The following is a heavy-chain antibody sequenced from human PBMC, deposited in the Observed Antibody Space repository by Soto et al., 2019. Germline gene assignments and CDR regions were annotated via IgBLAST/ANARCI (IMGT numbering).Heavy chain of an antibody. CDR2: IYYSGST. V-gene: IGHV4-39*02. Sequence: PSETLSLTCTVSGGSISSSSYYWAWIRQPPGKGLEWIGSIYYSGSTYYNTSLKSRVTISVDTSNNQFSLKLSSVTAADTAVYYCARDGRGGDYYGMDVWGQGTTVTVS. CDR3: ARDGRGGDYYGMDV. CDR1: GGSISSSSYY. J-gene: IGHJ6*02. D-gene: IGHD3-10*01.